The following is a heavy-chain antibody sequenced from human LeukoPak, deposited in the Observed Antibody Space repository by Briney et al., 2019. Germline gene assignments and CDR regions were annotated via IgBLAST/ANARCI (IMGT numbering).Heavy chain of an antibody. CDR1: GYSFTTYW. Sequence: GESLKISCKGSGYSFTTYWISWVRQMPGKGLEWMGRIDPSDSYTNYSPSFQGHVIISVDKSISAAYLQWSSLKASDTGIYYCARPPVPAADNAFDIWGQGTMVTVSS. V-gene: IGHV5-10-1*01. J-gene: IGHJ3*02. CDR2: IDPSDSYT. CDR3: ARPPVPAADNAFDI. D-gene: IGHD2-2*01.